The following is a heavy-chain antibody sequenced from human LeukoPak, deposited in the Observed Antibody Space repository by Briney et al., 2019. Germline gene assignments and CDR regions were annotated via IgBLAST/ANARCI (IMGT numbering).Heavy chain of an antibody. V-gene: IGHV4-59*01. Sequence: PSETLSLTCPVSGGSISSYYWSWLRQPPGKELAWMGYIYYSGSTNYNPSLKRRVTISVDTSKNQFSLELSSVTAADTAVYYCARAPGGSPDYWGQGTLVTVSS. CDR2: IYYSGST. CDR1: GGSISSYY. D-gene: IGHD6-13*01. CDR3: ARAPGGSPDY. J-gene: IGHJ4*02.